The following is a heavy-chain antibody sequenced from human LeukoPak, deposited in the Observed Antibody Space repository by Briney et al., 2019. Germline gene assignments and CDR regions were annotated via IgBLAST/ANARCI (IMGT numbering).Heavy chain of an antibody. V-gene: IGHV1-3*04. CDR1: GYTLSTYA. CDR2: INTATGNT. Sequence: ASVKVSCKASGYTLSTYAVHWVRQAPGQSLEWMGWINTATGNTKYSQEFQGRVTFTRDTSASTAYMELSTLRSEDTAVYHCARGKGFCSGGSCHFDSWGQGTLVTVSS. CDR3: ARGKGFCSGGSCHFDS. D-gene: IGHD2-15*01. J-gene: IGHJ4*02.